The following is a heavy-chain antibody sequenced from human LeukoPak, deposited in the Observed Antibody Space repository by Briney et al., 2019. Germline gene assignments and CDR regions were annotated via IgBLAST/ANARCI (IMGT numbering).Heavy chain of an antibody. CDR2: IYHSGST. D-gene: IGHD6-19*01. Sequence: SETLSPTCTVSGYSISSGYYWGWIRQPPGKGLEWIGSIYHSGSTYYNPSLKSRVTISVDTSKNQFSLKLSSVTAADTAVYYCARDVAVAGNWFDPWGQGTLVTVSS. J-gene: IGHJ5*02. V-gene: IGHV4-38-2*02. CDR3: ARDVAVAGNWFDP. CDR1: GYSISSGYY.